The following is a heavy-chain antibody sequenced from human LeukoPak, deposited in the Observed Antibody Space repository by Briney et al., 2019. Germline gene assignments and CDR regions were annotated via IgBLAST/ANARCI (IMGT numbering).Heavy chain of an antibody. V-gene: IGHV3-23*01. CDR2: ISGSGDST. D-gene: IGHD4-17*01. CDR1: GFTLRSYV. CDR3: AKKYGDYYYYYYMDV. Sequence: GGSLRLSCVASGFTLRSYVMNWVRQTPGKGLEWVSSISGSGDSTFYADSVKGRFSISRDNSKNTLYLQMNSLRAEDTAVYYCAKKYGDYYYYYYMDVWGKGTTVTVSS. J-gene: IGHJ6*03.